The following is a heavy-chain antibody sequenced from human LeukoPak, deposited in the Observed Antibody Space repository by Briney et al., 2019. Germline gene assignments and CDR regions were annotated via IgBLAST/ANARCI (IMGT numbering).Heavy chain of an antibody. Sequence: SETLSLTCTVSGDSISSGTFYWGWVRQPPGKGLEWIGSIHYSGNTYSNPSLKSPVTISVDTSKNQFSLNLSSVTAADTAVYYCARDFPQDYYDSSGYMRPYYYYYMDVWGKGTTVTVSS. J-gene: IGHJ6*03. D-gene: IGHD3-22*01. V-gene: IGHV4-39*02. CDR2: IHYSGNT. CDR3: ARDFPQDYYDSSGYMRPYYYYYMDV. CDR1: GDSISSGTFY.